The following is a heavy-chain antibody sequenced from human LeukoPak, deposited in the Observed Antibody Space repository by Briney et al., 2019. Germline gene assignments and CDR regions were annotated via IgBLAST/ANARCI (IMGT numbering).Heavy chain of an antibody. CDR2: IYYSGST. J-gene: IGHJ3*02. CDR1: GGSISSYY. V-gene: IGHV4-59*08. Sequence: SQTLSLTCTVSGGSISSYYWGWIRQPPGKGLEWIGYIYYSGSTNYNPSLKSRVTISVDTSKNQFSLKLSSVTAADTAVYYCARPLAFSDYASDAFDIWGQGTMVTVSS. CDR3: ARPLAFSDYASDAFDI. D-gene: IGHD6-25*01.